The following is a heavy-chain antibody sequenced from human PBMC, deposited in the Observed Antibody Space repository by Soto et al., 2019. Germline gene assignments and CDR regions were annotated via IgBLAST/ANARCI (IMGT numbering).Heavy chain of an antibody. V-gene: IGHV3-53*01. CDR2: IYMDDTT. CDR1: GFTVSNNY. Sequence: EVQLVESGGGLIQPGGSLRLSCVASGFTVSNNYMSWVRQAPGKGLEWIAVIYMDDTTFYAGSMKGRFTVSRDNSKNTPYLHMNSLRAEDTAVYYCATTESSSSSTQFDFWGQGTLVTVSS. CDR3: ATTESSSSSTQFDF. D-gene: IGHD6-6*01. J-gene: IGHJ4*02.